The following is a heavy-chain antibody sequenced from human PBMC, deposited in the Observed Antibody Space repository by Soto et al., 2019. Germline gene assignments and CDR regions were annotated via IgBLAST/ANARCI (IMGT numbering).Heavy chain of an antibody. J-gene: IGHJ4*02. Sequence: QVQLVQSGAEVKRPGASVKVSCKASGYMFRSYGISWVRQAPGQGLEWMGWISAFNGNTNYPQNLQGRVTMTTDTSTSTVYMELRTLRSDDSAMYYCARDGGYGAGSYFDYWCQGTLVTVSS. CDR2: ISAFNGNT. V-gene: IGHV1-18*01. D-gene: IGHD3-10*01. CDR3: ARDGGYGAGSYFDY. CDR1: GYMFRSYG.